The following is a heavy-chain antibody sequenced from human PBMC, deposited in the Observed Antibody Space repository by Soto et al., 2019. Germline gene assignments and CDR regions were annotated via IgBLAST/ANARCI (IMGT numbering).Heavy chain of an antibody. V-gene: IGHV5-51*01. D-gene: IGHD1-26*01. J-gene: IGHJ4*02. Sequence: GESLKISCKASGYDFTTYLIAWVRQMPGKGLEWMGIIYPGDSDTRYSPSFGCQVTISADKSISTAYLQWNSLRRDDTAMYFCAKVMTEYSGVAIDHWGQGTLVTVSS. CDR1: GYDFTTYL. CDR3: AKVMTEYSGVAIDH. CDR2: IYPGDSDT.